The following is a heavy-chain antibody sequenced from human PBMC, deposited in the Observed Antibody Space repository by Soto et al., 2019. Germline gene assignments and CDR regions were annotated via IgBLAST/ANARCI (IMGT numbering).Heavy chain of an antibody. V-gene: IGHV3-74*03. CDR3: ARDLSGPKDY. J-gene: IGHJ4*02. CDR1: GFTFSRYW. Sequence: EVQLVESGGGLVQPGGSLRLSYADSGFTFSRYWMHWVRQAPGKGLVWVSRINEDGRTTTYADSVKGRFTISRDNAKNTLYLQMNSLRAEDTAVYYCARDLSGPKDYWGQGTLVTVSS. D-gene: IGHD2-15*01. CDR2: INEDGRTT.